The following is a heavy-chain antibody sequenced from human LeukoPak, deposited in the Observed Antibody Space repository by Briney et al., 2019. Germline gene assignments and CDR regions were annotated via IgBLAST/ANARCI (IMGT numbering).Heavy chain of an antibody. CDR2: IYHSGST. D-gene: IGHD2-21*01. CDR3: ASNCGGDCYTKGDY. V-gene: IGHV4-38-2*02. J-gene: IGHJ4*02. CDR1: GYSISSGYY. Sequence: SETLSLTCTVSGYSISSGYYWGWIRQPPGKGLEWIGSIYHSGSTYYNPSLKSRVTISVDTSKNQFSLKLSSVTAADTAVYYCASNCGGDCYTKGDYWGQGTLVTVSS.